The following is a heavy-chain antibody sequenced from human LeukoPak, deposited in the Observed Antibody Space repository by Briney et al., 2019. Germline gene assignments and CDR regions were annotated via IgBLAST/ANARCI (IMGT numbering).Heavy chain of an antibody. CDR1: GLTFSSYE. J-gene: IGHJ6*02. Sequence: GGSLRLFCAASGLTFSSYEMNWVRQASGKGLEWVSFISSSGSTVNYVDSVKDRFTISRDNAKNSLYLQMDSLRAEDTAVYYCARWYCDKNICPSYYYGMDVWGQGTTVTVSS. D-gene: IGHD2/OR15-2a*01. V-gene: IGHV3-48*03. CDR2: ISSSGSTV. CDR3: ARWYCDKNICPSYYYGMDV.